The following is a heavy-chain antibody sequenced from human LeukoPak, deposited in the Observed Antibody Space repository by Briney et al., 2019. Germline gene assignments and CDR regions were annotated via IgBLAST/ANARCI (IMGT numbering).Heavy chain of an antibody. V-gene: IGHV3-64*01. D-gene: IGHD3-10*01. CDR3: AREYYGGYVDY. CDR1: GFTFSSFS. J-gene: IGHJ4*02. CDR2: ISSNGGST. Sequence: GGSLRLSCAASGFTFSSFSMHWVRQAPGKGLESVSAISSNGGSTYYANSVKGRFTISRDNSKNTLYLQMGSLRAEDMAVYYCAREYYGGYVDYRGQGTLVTVSS.